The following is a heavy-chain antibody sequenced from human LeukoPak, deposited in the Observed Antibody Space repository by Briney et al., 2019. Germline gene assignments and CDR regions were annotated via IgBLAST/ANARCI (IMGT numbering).Heavy chain of an antibody. D-gene: IGHD3-22*01. CDR2: ISGSGGST. V-gene: IGHV3-23*01. J-gene: IGHJ4*02. CDR3: ATRSGYYQPFDY. Sequence: GGSLRLSCAASGFTFSSYAMSWVRQAPGKGLEWVSAISGSGGSTYYADSVKGRFTISRDNSKNTLYLQMNSLRAEDTAVCYCATRSGYYQPFDYWGQGTLVTVSS. CDR1: GFTFSSYA.